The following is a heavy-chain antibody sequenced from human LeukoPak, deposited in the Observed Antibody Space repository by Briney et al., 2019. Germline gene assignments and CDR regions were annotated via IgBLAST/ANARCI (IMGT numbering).Heavy chain of an antibody. V-gene: IGHV1-18*01. CDR1: GYTFTSYG. CDR2: ISVYNGNT. D-gene: IGHD1-26*01. Sequence: ASVNVSCKASGYTFTSYGISWVRQAPGQGLEWMGWISVYNGNTNYAQKLQGRVTMTTDTSTSTAYVELRSLRSDDTAVYCCARDRGGGSYWAYWGQGTLVTVSS. J-gene: IGHJ4*02. CDR3: ARDRGGGSYWAY.